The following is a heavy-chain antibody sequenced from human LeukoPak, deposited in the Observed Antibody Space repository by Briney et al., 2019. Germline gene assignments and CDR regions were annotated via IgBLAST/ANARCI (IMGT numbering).Heavy chain of an antibody. J-gene: IGHJ6*03. CDR3: ARDRLSVNSYGYYYYYYMDV. Sequence: ASVKVSCKASGYTFTGYYMHWVRQAPGQGLEWMGWINPNSGGTNYAQKFQGRVTMTRDTSISTAYMELSRLRSDDTAVYYCARDRLSVNSYGYYYYYYMDVWGKGTTVTISS. CDR2: INPNSGGT. CDR1: GYTFTGYY. D-gene: IGHD5-18*01. V-gene: IGHV1-2*02.